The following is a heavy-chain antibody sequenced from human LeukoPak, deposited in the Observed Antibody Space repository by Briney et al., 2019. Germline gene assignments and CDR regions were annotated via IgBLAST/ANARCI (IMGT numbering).Heavy chain of an antibody. Sequence: GGSLRLSCAASGFTFSDFYMNWIRQAPGKGLEWVSYISSSGSTIYYADSVKGRFTISRDNAKNSLFLQMNSLRSDDTAIYYCARTGLSSGWPGLQHWGQGTLVTVSS. J-gene: IGHJ1*01. CDR1: GFTFSDFY. D-gene: IGHD6-19*01. V-gene: IGHV3-11*01. CDR2: ISSSGSTI. CDR3: ARTGLSSGWPGLQH.